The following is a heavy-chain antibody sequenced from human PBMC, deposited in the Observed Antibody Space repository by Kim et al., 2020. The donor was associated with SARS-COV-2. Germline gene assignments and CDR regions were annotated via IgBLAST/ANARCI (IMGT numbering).Heavy chain of an antibody. CDR3: ARDLSVLYYYYGMDV. Sequence: ASVKVSCKASGYTFTSYYMHWVRQAPGQGLEWMGIINPSGGSTSYAQKFQGRVTMTRDTSTSTVYMELSSLRSEDTAVYYCARDLSVLYYYYGMDVWGQGTTVTVSS. D-gene: IGHD3-10*01. V-gene: IGHV1-46*01. CDR2: INPSGGST. J-gene: IGHJ6*02. CDR1: GYTFTSYY.